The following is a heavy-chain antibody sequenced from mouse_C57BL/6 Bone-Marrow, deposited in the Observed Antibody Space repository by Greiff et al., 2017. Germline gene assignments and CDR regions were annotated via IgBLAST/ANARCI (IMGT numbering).Heavy chain of an antibody. Sequence: EVQLQQSGPELVKPGASVKISCKASGYSFTGYYMNWVKQSPEKSLEWIGEINPSTGGTTYNQKFKAKATLTVDKSSSTAYMQLKSLTSEDSAVYYCARRIYYGSSYLGFAYWGQGTLVTVSA. V-gene: IGHV1-42*01. J-gene: IGHJ3*01. CDR1: GYSFTGYY. CDR3: ARRIYYGSSYLGFAY. CDR2: INPSTGGT. D-gene: IGHD1-1*01.